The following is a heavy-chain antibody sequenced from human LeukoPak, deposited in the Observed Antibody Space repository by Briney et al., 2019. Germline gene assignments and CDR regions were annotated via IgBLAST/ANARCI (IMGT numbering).Heavy chain of an antibody. Sequence: GGSLRLSCAASGFTSSSSRLSWVRQAPGRGLERVSNIKQDGGVTYSVESVKGRFTISRDNANNSLYLQMNGQRAEDASVYYCAREGDYNFDYWGQGTLVTVSS. V-gene: IGHV3-7*01. J-gene: IGHJ4*02. CDR3: AREGDYNFDY. CDR2: IKQDGGVT. D-gene: IGHD4-11*01. CDR1: GFTSSSSR.